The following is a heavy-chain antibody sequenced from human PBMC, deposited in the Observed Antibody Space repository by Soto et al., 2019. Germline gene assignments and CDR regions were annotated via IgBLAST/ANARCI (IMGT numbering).Heavy chain of an antibody. CDR1: GFTFSNAW. Sequence: GGSLRLSCAASGFTFSNAWMSWVRQAPGKGLEWVGRIKSKTDGGTTDYAAPVKGRFTISRDDSKNTLYLQMNSLKTEDTAVYYCTTEGMVVAAPDSFDIWGQGTMVTVSS. V-gene: IGHV3-15*01. CDR3: TTEGMVVAAPDSFDI. J-gene: IGHJ3*02. D-gene: IGHD2-15*01. CDR2: IKSKTDGGTT.